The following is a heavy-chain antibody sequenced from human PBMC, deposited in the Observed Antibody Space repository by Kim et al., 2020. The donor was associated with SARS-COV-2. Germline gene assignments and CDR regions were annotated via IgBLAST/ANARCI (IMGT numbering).Heavy chain of an antibody. J-gene: IGHJ6*02. D-gene: IGHD3-3*02. CDR2: IMWNSDGI. CDR1: GFTFNDYA. V-gene: IGHV3-9*01. CDR3: TKDVLAGGADV. Sequence: GGSLRLSCIASGFTFNDYAMHWVRQAPGKGLEWVSGIMWNSDGIGYADSVKGRFTTSIDNAKNSLYLQMNSLRPEDTALYYCTKDVLAGGADVWGQGTAVIVSS.